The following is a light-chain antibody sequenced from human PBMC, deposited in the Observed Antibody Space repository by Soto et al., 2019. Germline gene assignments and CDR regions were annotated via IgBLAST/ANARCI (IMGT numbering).Light chain of an antibody. V-gene: IGKV3-20*01. CDR1: QSVSSSY. CDR3: QQYGSSPWT. J-gene: IGKJ1*01. Sequence: EIVLTQSPGTLSLSPGERATLSCRASQSVSSSYLAWYQQKPGQAPRLLIYGASSRATGIPDRFSGSGSGTDFTLKISRLEPEDFAVYYCQQYGSSPWTFGKGTKVEIK. CDR2: GAS.